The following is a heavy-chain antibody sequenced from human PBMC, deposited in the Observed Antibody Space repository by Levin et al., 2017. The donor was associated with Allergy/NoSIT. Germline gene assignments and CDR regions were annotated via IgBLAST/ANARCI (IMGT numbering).Heavy chain of an antibody. CDR2: FYYSGST. J-gene: IGHJ3*02. CDR3: ARRDSLGVKDAFDI. D-gene: IGHD1-26*01. Sequence: PSETLSLTCTVSGDSISSSIYYWGWIRQPPGKGLEWIGSFYYSGSTYYNPSLKSRVTISVDTSKNQFSLKLTSVTAADTAVYYCARRDSLGVKDAFDIWGQGTMVTVSS. V-gene: IGHV4-39*01. CDR1: GDSISSSIYY.